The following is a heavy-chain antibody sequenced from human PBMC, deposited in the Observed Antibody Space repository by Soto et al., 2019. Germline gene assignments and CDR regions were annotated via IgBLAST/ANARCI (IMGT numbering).Heavy chain of an antibody. CDR1: GYTFTSYG. CDR2: ISAYNGNT. Sequence: QVQLVQSGAEVKKPGASVKVSCKASGYTFTSYGISWVRQAPGQGLEWMGWISAYNGNTKYARKLQGRVTMTADTSTSTAPRAARRLRSDDTAVYYCARDLPPVDYWGQGTLVTVSS. CDR3: ARDLPPVDY. V-gene: IGHV1-18*01. J-gene: IGHJ4*02.